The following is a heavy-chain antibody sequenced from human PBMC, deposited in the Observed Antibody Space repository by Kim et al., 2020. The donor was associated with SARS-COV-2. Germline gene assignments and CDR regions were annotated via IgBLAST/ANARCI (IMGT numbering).Heavy chain of an antibody. CDR1: GFTFSGSA. V-gene: IGHV3-73*01. D-gene: IGHD2-21*02. CDR3: TESYVDPERTVDY. J-gene: IGHJ4*02. Sequence: GSLRLSCAASGFTFSGSAIHWVRQASGKGLEWVGRIRSKVNNYATAYIASVKGRFTISRDDSKNTAYLQMNSLKTEDTAVYYCTESYVDPERTVDYWGQGTLVTVSS. CDR2: IRSKVNNYAT.